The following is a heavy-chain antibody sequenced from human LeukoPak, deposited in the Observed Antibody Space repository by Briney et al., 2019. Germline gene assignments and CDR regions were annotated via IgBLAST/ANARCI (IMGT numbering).Heavy chain of an antibody. CDR1: GFTFSDYY. V-gene: IGHV3-7*03. J-gene: IGHJ4*02. Sequence: GGSLRLSCAASGFTFSDYYMSWIRQAPGKGLEWVANIKPDGTTKFYADSEKGRFTISRDNALNSLYLQMNSLRAEDTAIYYCARSIPYGTTWYGRSDYWGQGTLVTVSS. CDR2: IKPDGTTK. CDR3: ARSIPYGTTWYGRSDY. D-gene: IGHD6-13*01.